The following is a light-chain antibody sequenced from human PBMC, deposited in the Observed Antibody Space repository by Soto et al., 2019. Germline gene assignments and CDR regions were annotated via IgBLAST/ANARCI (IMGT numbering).Light chain of an antibody. CDR2: GAS. CDR3: QQYGSWPPWT. J-gene: IGKJ1*01. V-gene: IGKV3-15*01. Sequence: EIVLTQSPATLSLSPGERATLSCRASQSVSSNLAWYQQKPGQAPRLLIYGASSRATGIPDRFSGSGSGTEFTLTISSLESEDFAVYYCQQYGSWPPWTFGQGTKVDIK. CDR1: QSVSSN.